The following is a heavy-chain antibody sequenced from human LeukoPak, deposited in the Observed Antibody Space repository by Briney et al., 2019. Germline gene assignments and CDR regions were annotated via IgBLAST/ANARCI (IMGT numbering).Heavy chain of an antibody. J-gene: IGHJ1*01. D-gene: IGHD3-22*01. Sequence: QPGGSLRLSCAATGFTFSSYGMHWVRQAPGKGLEWVAFIRYDGSNKYYADSVKGRFTISRDNSKNTLYLQMNSLRAEDTAVYYCAKIRSFKKGHDSSGEYFQHWGQGTLVTVSS. V-gene: IGHV3-30*02. CDR2: IRYDGSNK. CDR3: AKIRSFKKGHDSSGEYFQH. CDR1: GFTFSSYG.